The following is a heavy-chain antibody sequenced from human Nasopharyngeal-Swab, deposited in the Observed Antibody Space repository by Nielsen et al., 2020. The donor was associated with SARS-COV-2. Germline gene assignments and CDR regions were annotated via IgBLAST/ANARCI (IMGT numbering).Heavy chain of an antibody. D-gene: IGHD3-16*02. CDR2: ISAYNGNT. V-gene: IGHV1-18*04. CDR1: GYTFTSYG. Sequence: ASVKVSCKASGYTFTSYGISWVRQAPGQGLEWMGWISAYNGNTNYAQKLQGRVTMTTDTSTSTAYMELRSLRSDDTAVYYWARVQYDYVWGSYRYYYYYMDVWGKGTTVTVSS. CDR3: ARVQYDYVWGSYRYYYYYMDV. J-gene: IGHJ6*03.